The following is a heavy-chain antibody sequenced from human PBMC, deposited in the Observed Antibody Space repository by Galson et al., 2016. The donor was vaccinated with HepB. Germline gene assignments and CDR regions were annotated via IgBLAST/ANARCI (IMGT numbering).Heavy chain of an antibody. J-gene: IGHJ4*02. CDR1: GGSFDGYF. D-gene: IGHD3-10*01. Sequence: SETLSLTCAVYGGSFDGYFWSWLRQPSGKGLEWIGEINYSGNTNYNPSLKSRVAMSVDTSKNQFSLELSSVTAADTAVYYCARGPRTYYYKLGSYFQYWGQGTLVTVSS. CDR3: ARGPRTYYYKLGSYFQY. V-gene: IGHV4-34*01. CDR2: INYSGNT.